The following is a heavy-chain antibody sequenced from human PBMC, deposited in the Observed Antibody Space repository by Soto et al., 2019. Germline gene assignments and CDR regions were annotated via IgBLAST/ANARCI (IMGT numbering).Heavy chain of an antibody. CDR2: IYSGGST. D-gene: IGHD3-9*01. V-gene: IGHV3-66*01. Sequence: EVQLVESGGGLVQPGGSLRLSCAASGFTVSSNYMSWVRQAPGKGLEWVSVIYSGGSTYYADSVKGRFTISRDNSKNTLYLQMNSLRAEDTAVYYCARGKVLRYFAWLLSPIYFDCWGQGTLVTVFS. J-gene: IGHJ4*02. CDR1: GFTVSSNY. CDR3: ARGKVLRYFAWLLSPIYFDC.